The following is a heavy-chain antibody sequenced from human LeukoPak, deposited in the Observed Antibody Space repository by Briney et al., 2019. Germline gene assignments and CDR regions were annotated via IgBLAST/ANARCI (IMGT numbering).Heavy chain of an antibody. D-gene: IGHD3-3*01. CDR2: ISGSGGST. J-gene: IGHJ4*02. V-gene: IGHV3-23*01. CDR3: ANRREDDFWSGYYY. Sequence: GGSLRLSCAASGFTFSSYAMSWVRQAPGKGLEWVSAISGSGGSTYYADSVKGRFTISRDNSKNTLYLQMNSLRAEDTAVYYCANRREDDFWSGYYYWGQGTLVTVSS. CDR1: GFTFSSYA.